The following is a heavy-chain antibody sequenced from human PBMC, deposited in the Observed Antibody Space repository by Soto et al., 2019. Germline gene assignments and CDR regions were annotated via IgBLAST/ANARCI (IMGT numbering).Heavy chain of an antibody. CDR2: IYYSGST. Sequence: PSETLSLTCTVSGGAISSGGYYWSWIRQHPGKGLEWIGYIYYSGSTNYNPSLKSRVTISVDTSKNQFSLKLSSVTAADTAVYYCARSSYRSRQQLIDYWGQGTLVTVSS. CDR1: GGAISSGGYY. D-gene: IGHD6-13*01. V-gene: IGHV4-61*08. J-gene: IGHJ4*02. CDR3: ARSSYRSRQQLIDY.